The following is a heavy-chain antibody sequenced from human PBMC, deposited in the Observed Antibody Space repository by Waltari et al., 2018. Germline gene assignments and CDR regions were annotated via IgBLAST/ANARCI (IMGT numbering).Heavy chain of an antibody. CDR3: ARGYCSNTSCYLYYFDY. Sequence: QVQLQQWGAGLLKPSETLSLTCAVYGGSFSGYYWSWIRQSPGKGLEWIGEINPSGSTNSNPSLKGRVPISVDTSKKQLSLKLSSVTAADTAVYYCARGYCSNTSCYLYYFDYWGQGTLVTVSS. D-gene: IGHD2-2*01. V-gene: IGHV4-34*01. J-gene: IGHJ4*02. CDR1: GGSFSGYY. CDR2: INPSGST.